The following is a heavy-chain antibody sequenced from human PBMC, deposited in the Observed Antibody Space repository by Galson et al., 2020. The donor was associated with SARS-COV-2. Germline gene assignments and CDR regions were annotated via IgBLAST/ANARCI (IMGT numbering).Heavy chain of an antibody. CDR1: GGSISSGSYY. J-gene: IGHJ5*02. Sequence: SETLSLTCTVSGGSISSGSYYWSWIRQPAGKGLEWIGRIYTSGSTNYNPSLKSRVTISVDTSKNQFSLKMSSVTAADTAVYYCARDQSNTIFGVVIIRRWWFDPWGQGTLVTVSS. V-gene: IGHV4-61*02. CDR2: IYTSGST. D-gene: IGHD3-3*01. CDR3: ARDQSNTIFGVVIIRRWWFDP.